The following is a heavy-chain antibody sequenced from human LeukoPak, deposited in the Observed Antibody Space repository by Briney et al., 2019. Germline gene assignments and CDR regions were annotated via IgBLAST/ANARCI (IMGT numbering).Heavy chain of an antibody. CDR1: GGSISSSSYY. CDR2: IYYSGST. CDR3: ARGVQLVDDAFDI. Sequence: PSETLSLTCTVSGGSISSSSYYWGWIRQPPGKGLEWIGSIYYSGSTYYNPSLKSRVTISVDTSENQFSLKLSSVTAADTAVYYCARGVQLVDDAFDIWGQGTMVTVSS. D-gene: IGHD6-6*01. V-gene: IGHV4-39*07. J-gene: IGHJ3*02.